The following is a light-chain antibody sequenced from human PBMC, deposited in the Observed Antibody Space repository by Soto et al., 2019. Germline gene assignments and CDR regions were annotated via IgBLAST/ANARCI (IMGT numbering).Light chain of an antibody. CDR3: QSYDSRLSGSVV. CDR2: GNN. J-gene: IGLJ2*01. CDR1: GYHIGGNY. Sequence: QSVLTQPPSVSAAPGQKVTISCSAGGYHIGGNYMSWYQQLPGTAPKLLIYGNNNRPSGVSDRFSGSNSGTSASLAITGLQPDDEADYYCQSYDSRLSGSVVFGGGTKLTVL. V-gene: IGLV1-40*01.